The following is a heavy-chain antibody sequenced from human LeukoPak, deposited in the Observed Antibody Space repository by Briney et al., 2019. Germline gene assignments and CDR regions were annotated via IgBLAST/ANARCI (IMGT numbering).Heavy chain of an antibody. CDR2: INPNSGGT. Sequence: GASVKVSCKASGYTFTGYYMHWVRQAPGQGLEWMGWINPNSGGTNYAQKFQGRVTMTRDTSISTAYMELSRLRSDDTAVYYCARDDSRGYSSGWLQGHYYYYMDVWGKGTTVTISS. CDR3: ARDDSRGYSSGWLQGHYYYYMDV. J-gene: IGHJ6*03. V-gene: IGHV1-2*02. D-gene: IGHD6-19*01. CDR1: GYTFTGYY.